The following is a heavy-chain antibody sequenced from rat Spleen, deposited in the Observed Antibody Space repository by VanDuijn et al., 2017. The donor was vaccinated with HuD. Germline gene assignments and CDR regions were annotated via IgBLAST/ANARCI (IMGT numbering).Heavy chain of an antibody. Sequence: EVQLVESGGGLVQPGRSLKLSCAASGFTFSDYGMAWVRQVPTKGLEWVATIIYDGSRTFFRDSVKGRFTISRDNAKSTLYLQMDSLRSEDTATYYCARLAEIVMPTPFDYWGQGVMVTVSS. CDR1: GFTFSDYG. V-gene: IGHV5-29*01. J-gene: IGHJ2*01. CDR3: ARLAEIVMPTPFDY. CDR2: IIYDGSRT. D-gene: IGHD1-12*01.